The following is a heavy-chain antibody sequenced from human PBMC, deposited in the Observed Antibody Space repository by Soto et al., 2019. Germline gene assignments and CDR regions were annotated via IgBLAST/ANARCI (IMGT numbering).Heavy chain of an antibody. CDR1: GFSLSTSGVG. D-gene: IGHD6-13*01. V-gene: IGHV2-5*01. CDR2: IYWNDDK. J-gene: IGHJ4*02. Sequence: QITLKESGPTLVKPTQTLTLTCTFSGFSLSTSGVGVGWIRQPPGKALEGLALIYWNDDKRYSPSLKSRLTTTKDTSKNQVVLTMTNMDPVDTATYYCAHRRGGYSSSWYFDYWGQGTLVTVSS. CDR3: AHRRGGYSSSWYFDY.